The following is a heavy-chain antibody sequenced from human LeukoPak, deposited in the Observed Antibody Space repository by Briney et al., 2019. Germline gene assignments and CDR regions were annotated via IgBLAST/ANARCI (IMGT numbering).Heavy chain of an antibody. CDR2: ISYDGSNK. D-gene: IGHD3-3*01. CDR1: GFTFSSYA. Sequence: GGSLRLSCAASGFTFSSYAMHWVRQAPGKGLEWVAVISYDGSNKYYADSVKGRFTISRDNSKNTLYLQMNSLRAEDTAVYYCARGYDFWSGYFDYWGQGTLVTVSS. V-gene: IGHV3-30-3*01. CDR3: ARGYDFWSGYFDY. J-gene: IGHJ4*02.